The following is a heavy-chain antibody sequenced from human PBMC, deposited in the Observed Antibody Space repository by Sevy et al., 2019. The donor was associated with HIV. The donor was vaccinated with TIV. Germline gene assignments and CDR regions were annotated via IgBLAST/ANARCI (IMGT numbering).Heavy chain of an antibody. V-gene: IGHV3-30-3*01. Sequence: GGSLRLSCAASGFTFSNYDMHWVRQAPGKGLEWAAVISHDGNNKNYADSVKVRFTISRDEFKNTLYLQRTSLRPEDTAVYFCAGLFSCGGDCYYLDFWGQGALVTVSS. CDR2: ISHDGNNK. CDR1: GFTFSNYD. J-gene: IGHJ4*02. D-gene: IGHD2-21*02. CDR3: AGLFSCGGDCYYLDF.